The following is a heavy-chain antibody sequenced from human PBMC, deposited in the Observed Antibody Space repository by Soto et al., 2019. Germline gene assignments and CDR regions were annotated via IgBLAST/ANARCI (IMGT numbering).Heavy chain of an antibody. Sequence: QVQLVQSGAEVKKPGASVKVSYKASGDTFTDYYIHWVRQAPGQGLEWMGTVNPSGGHTTYAQRFLGRVTMTRDTSTSTLYMELTSLTSEDTAVYYCARGGHVVVVTAALDYWGQGTLVTVSS. CDR3: ARGGHVVVVTAALDY. CDR1: GDTFTDYY. CDR2: VNPSGGHT. J-gene: IGHJ4*02. V-gene: IGHV1-46*01. D-gene: IGHD2-21*02.